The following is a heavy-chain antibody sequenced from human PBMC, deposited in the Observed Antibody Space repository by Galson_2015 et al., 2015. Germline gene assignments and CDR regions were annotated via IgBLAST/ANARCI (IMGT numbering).Heavy chain of an antibody. CDR1: GGTFSSYP. J-gene: IGHJ4*02. Sequence: SVKVSCKASGGTFSSYPISWVRQAPGQGLEWMGRIIPILGIANYAQKFQGRVTITADKSTSTAYMELSSLRSEDTAAYYCARAESITMVRGVIGPFDYWGQGTLVPVSS. D-gene: IGHD3-10*01. CDR3: ARAESITMVRGVIGPFDY. CDR2: IIPILGIA. V-gene: IGHV1-69*04.